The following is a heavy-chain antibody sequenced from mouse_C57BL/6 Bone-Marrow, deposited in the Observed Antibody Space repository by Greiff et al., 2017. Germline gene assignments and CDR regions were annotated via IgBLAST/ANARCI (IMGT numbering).Heavy chain of an antibody. V-gene: IGHV1-55*01. CDR3: ARGELYDGYYWYFDV. CDR1: GYTFTSYW. CDR2: VYPGSGST. J-gene: IGHJ1*03. D-gene: IGHD2-3*01. Sequence: QVQLQQPGAELVKPGASVKMSCKASGYTFTSYWITWVKQRPGQGLEWIGDVYPGSGSTNYNEKFKSKATLTVDTSSSTAYMQLSSLTSEDSAVYYCARGELYDGYYWYFDVWGTGTTVTVSS.